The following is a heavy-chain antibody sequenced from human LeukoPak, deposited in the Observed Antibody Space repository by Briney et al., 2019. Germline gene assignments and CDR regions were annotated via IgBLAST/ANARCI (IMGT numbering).Heavy chain of an antibody. V-gene: IGHV3-30*18. Sequence: GRSLRLSCAASGFTFSSYGMHWVRQAPGKGLEWVAVISYDGSNKYYADSVKGRFTISRDNSKNTLYLQMNSLRAEDTAVYYCAKEWCSGGSCSVDYWGQGTLVTVSS. CDR1: GFTFSSYG. D-gene: IGHD2-15*01. J-gene: IGHJ4*02. CDR2: ISYDGSNK. CDR3: AKEWCSGGSCSVDY.